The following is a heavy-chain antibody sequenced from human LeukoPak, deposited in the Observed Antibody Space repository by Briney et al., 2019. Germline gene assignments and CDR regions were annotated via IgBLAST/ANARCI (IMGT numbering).Heavy chain of an antibody. CDR2: ISSSSSYI. CDR3: ARGGGDYYMDV. Sequence: GGSLRLSCAASGFTFDDHGMSWVRQAPGKGLEWVSSISSSSSYIYYADSVKGRFTISRDNAKNSLYLQMNSLRAEDTAVYYCARGGGDYYMDVWGKGTTVTISS. J-gene: IGHJ6*03. CDR1: GFTFDDHG. D-gene: IGHD2-15*01. V-gene: IGHV3-21*01.